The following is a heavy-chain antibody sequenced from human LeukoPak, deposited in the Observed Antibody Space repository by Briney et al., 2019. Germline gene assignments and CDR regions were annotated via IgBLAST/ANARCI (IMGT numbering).Heavy chain of an antibody. Sequence: TGGSLRLSCAASGFTFINSAMNWVRQGPGKGLEWVSGISGSGDSTYYADSVKGRFTISRDSSNNTLFLQINSLRAADTAAYYCAKGRSADMTAAINYWGQGNLVTVSS. D-gene: IGHD6-25*01. CDR1: GFTFINSA. V-gene: IGHV3-23*01. CDR3: AKGRSADMTAAINY. J-gene: IGHJ4*02. CDR2: ISGSGDST.